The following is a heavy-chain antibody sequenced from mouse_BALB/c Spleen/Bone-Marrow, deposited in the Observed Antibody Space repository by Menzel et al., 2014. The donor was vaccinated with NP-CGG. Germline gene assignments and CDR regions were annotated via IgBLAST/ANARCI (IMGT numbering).Heavy chain of an antibody. CDR2: IWGDGST. D-gene: IGHD1-1*01. V-gene: IGHV2-6-7*01. CDR3: ARSFTTVVATPFDF. Sequence: VMLVESGPGLVAPSQSLSITCTVSGFSLTSYGVNWVRQPPGKGLEWLGMIWGDGSTDYNSVLKSRLSISKDNSKSQVFLKMSSLQTDDTARYYCARSFTTVVATPFDFWGQGTTLTVSS. CDR1: GFSLTSYG. J-gene: IGHJ2*01.